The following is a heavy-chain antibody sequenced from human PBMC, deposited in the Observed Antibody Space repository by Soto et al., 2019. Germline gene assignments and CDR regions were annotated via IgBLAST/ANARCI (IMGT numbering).Heavy chain of an antibody. V-gene: IGHV6-1*01. CDR2: TYYRSKWST. J-gene: IGHJ5*01. Sequence: PSQTLSLTCAISGDSVSSKAAAWNWIRQSPSRGLEWLGRTYYRSKWSTDYAVSVKSRITINPDTSKNQFSLQLNSVTPEDTAVYYCTRALSGSYDSWGQGTLVTVS. CDR3: TRALSGSYDS. D-gene: IGHD1-26*01. CDR1: GDSVSSKAAA.